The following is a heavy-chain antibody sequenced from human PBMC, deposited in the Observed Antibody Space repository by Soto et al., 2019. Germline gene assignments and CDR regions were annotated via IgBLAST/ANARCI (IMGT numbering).Heavy chain of an antibody. Sequence: SETRSLTCTVSGDTTSSADFFWSWLRQPPGEGLEWIGYVYFSGFTQSNRSLKSRLSMSVDMSKNQVSLNLSSVTAADPAVYYCAGHGPHRPTGVVVSVTYNWFDPWGQGALVTVSS. J-gene: IGHJ5*02. CDR3: AGHGPHRPTGVVVSVTYNWFDP. CDR2: VYFSGFT. D-gene: IGHD2-15*01. V-gene: IGHV4-30-4*01. CDR1: GDTTSSADFF.